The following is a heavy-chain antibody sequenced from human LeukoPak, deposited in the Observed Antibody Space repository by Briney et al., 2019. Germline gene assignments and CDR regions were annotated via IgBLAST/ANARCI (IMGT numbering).Heavy chain of an antibody. CDR2: IYYSGST. Sequence: SETLSLTCTVSGGSISSYYWSWIRQPPGKGLEWIGYIYYSGSTNYNPSLKSRVTISVDTSKNQFSLKLSSVTAADTAVYYCASLGYSSGVDAFDIWGQGTMVTVSS. J-gene: IGHJ3*02. V-gene: IGHV4-59*01. CDR1: GGSISSYY. CDR3: ASLGYSSGVDAFDI. D-gene: IGHD6-19*01.